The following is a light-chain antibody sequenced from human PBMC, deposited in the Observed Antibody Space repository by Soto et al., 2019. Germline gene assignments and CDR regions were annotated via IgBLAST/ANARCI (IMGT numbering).Light chain of an antibody. CDR3: QAWNTTSHRVV. CDR2: DDS. Sequence: SYELTQPPSVSAAPGQTATITCGGNNIGSISVHWYQQKPGHAPVLVAYDDSDRSSGISERFSGSKSGNTATLAIRRVAAGDEADYYCQAWNTTSHRVVFGGGTKLTVL. CDR1: NIGSIS. J-gene: IGLJ2*01. V-gene: IGLV3-21*02.